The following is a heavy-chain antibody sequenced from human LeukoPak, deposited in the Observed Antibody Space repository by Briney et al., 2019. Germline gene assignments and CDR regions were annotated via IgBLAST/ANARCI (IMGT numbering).Heavy chain of an antibody. D-gene: IGHD3-16*01. Sequence: SVKVSCKASGGTFSSYAISWVRQAPGQGLGWMGGIIPIFGTANYAQKFQGRVTITTDESTSTAYMELSSLRSEDTAVYYCARAQGGASYYYYYMDVWGKGTTVTVSS. V-gene: IGHV1-69*05. CDR2: IIPIFGTA. CDR1: GGTFSSYA. J-gene: IGHJ6*03. CDR3: ARAQGGASYYYYYMDV.